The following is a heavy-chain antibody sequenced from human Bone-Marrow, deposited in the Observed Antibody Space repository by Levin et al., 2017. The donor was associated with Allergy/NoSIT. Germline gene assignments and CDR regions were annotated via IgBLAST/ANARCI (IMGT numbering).Heavy chain of an antibody. Sequence: GASVKVSCAASGFTFSSYWMHWVRQAPGKGLVWVSRIKTDGSSTSYADSVKGRFTISRDNAKNTLYLQMNSLRVEDTAVYYCAKREGDCSGGSCYFDYWGQGTLVTVSS. D-gene: IGHD2-15*01. CDR3: AKREGDCSGGSCYFDY. CDR1: GFTFSSYW. J-gene: IGHJ4*02. CDR2: IKTDGSST. V-gene: IGHV3-74*01.